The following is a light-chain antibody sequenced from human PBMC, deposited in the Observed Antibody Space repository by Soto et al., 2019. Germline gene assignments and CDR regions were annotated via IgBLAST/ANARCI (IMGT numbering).Light chain of an antibody. V-gene: IGLV2-8*01. CDR2: EVS. CDR3: SSAASNTYWV. CDR1: SSDVGAHNY. Sequence: QSALTQPPSASGSPGQSVTISCTGTSSDVGAHNYVSWYQQHPGKAPELIIYEVSERPSGVPDRFSGSKSGNTASLTVSGLQAEDEADYYCSSAASNTYWVFGGGTKLTVL. J-gene: IGLJ3*02.